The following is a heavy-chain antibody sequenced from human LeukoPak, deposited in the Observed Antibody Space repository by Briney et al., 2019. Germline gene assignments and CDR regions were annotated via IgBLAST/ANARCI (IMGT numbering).Heavy chain of an antibody. CDR2: ISTYNGST. D-gene: IGHD3-22*01. J-gene: IGHJ4*02. V-gene: IGHV1-18*01. CDR1: GYTFISYR. CDR3: ARVGDYYDSSGYLDY. Sequence: GASVKVSCKASGYTFISYRINWVRQAPGQGLEFMGWISTYNGSTNYAQKFQGRVTMTTDTSTSTAYMDLRSLRSDDTAVYYCARVGDYYDSSGYLDYWGQGTLVTVSS.